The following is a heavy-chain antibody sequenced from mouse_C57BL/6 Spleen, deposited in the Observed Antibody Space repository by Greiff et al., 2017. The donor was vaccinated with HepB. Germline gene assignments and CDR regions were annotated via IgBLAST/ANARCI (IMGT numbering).Heavy chain of an antibody. CDR2: INPDSSTI. J-gene: IGHJ1*03. CDR1: GIAFSRYW. CDR3: ARQDYSNVYWYFDV. Sequence: CKASGIAFSRYWMSWVRRAPGKGLEWIGEINPDSSTINYAPSLKDKFIISRDNAKNTLYLQMSKVRSEDTALYYCARQDYSNVYWYFDVWGTGTTVTVSS. D-gene: IGHD2-5*01. V-gene: IGHV4-1*01.